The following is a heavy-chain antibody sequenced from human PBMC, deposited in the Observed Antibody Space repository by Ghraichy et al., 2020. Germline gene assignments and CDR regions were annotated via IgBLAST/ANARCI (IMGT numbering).Heavy chain of an antibody. CDR1: GFNFSGYW. CDR3: VRGDYFESSGYFIDAFDV. CDR2: IKPDGSEK. Sequence: GESLNISCAASGFNFSGYWMSWVRQAPGKGLEWVGNIKPDGSEKFYVDSVKGRFSISRDNAKNSLSLQMNSLRAEDTAVYYCVRGDYFESSGYFIDAFDVWGQGTMVTVS. J-gene: IGHJ3*01. V-gene: IGHV3-7*03. D-gene: IGHD3-22*01.